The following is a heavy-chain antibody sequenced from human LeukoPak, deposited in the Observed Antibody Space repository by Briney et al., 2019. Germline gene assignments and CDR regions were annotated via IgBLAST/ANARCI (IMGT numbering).Heavy chain of an antibody. CDR2: IYYSEST. CDR3: ASSTKGGYDSGWFDP. CDR1: GGSISSYY. J-gene: IGHJ5*02. D-gene: IGHD5-12*01. V-gene: IGHV4-59*01. Sequence: SETLSLTCTVSGGSISSYYWSWIRQPPGKGLEWIGYIYYSESTNYNPSLKSRVTISVDTSKNQFSLKLSSVTAAETPVYYCASSTKGGYDSGWFDPWGQGTLVTVSS.